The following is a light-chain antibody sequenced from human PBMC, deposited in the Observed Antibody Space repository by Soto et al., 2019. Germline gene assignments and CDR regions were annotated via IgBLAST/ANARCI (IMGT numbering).Light chain of an antibody. CDR1: QSINSY. J-gene: IGKJ1*01. CDR2: AAS. V-gene: IGKV1-39*01. Sequence: DIQMTQSPSSLSASVGDRVIITCRASQSINSYLNWYQQKPGKAPRLLIYAASTLQVGVPSRFSGSGSATDFTLTISSLQPEDFATYYCQRTYSTSWTFGQGTKVEIK. CDR3: QRTYSTSWT.